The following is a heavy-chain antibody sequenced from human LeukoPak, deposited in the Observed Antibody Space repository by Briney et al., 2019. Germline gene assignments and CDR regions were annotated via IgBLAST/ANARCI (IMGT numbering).Heavy chain of an antibody. CDR1: GFTFSSYT. CDR2: ISSGSHYI. CDR3: ARDSYGDPEEDAFDI. Sequence: GGSLRLSCAASGFTFSSYTLDWVRQAPGKGLEWVSSISSGSHYIYYADSVKGRFTISRDNTKNSLYLQMNSLRAEDTAVYYCARDSYGDPEEDAFDIWGQGTMVTVSS. V-gene: IGHV3-21*06. J-gene: IGHJ3*02. D-gene: IGHD4-17*01.